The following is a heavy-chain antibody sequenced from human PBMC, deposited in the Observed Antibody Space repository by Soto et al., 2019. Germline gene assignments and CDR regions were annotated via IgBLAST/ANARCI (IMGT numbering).Heavy chain of an antibody. V-gene: IGHV4-30-4*01. J-gene: IGHJ4*02. CDR2: IYYSGST. Sequence: PSETLSLTCTVSGGSISSGDYYWSWIRQPPGKGLGWIGYIYYSGSTYYNPSLKSRVTISVDTSKNQFSLKLSSVTAADTAVYYCASQVLRETFDYWGQGTLVTVSS. CDR1: GGSISSGDYY. CDR3: ASQVLRETFDY. D-gene: IGHD3-3*01.